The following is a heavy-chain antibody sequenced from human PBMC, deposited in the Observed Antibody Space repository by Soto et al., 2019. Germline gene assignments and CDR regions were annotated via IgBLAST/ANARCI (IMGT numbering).Heavy chain of an antibody. D-gene: IGHD4-17*01. CDR1: GYTLTSYA. J-gene: IGHJ2*01. Sequence: QVQLVQSGAEVKKPGASVKVSCKASGYTLTSYAMHWVRQAPGQSLEWMGWINPGNGNTRYSQKFQGRVTITRDTSASTAYMELSSLRSEYTDVYYCARGASSVTTFHFDIWVRGTLVTVSS. CDR3: ARGASSVTTFHFDI. V-gene: IGHV1-3*01. CDR2: INPGNGNT.